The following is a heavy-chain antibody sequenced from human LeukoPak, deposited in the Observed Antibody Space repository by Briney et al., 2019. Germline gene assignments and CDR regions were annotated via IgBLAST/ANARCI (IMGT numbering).Heavy chain of an antibody. D-gene: IGHD2-15*01. J-gene: IGHJ4*02. CDR3: ARADCSGGSCYDEHFDY. Sequence: SETLSLTCTVSGYSISSGYYWGWIRQPPGKGLEWIGSIHHTANTYYNPSLKSRVTISVDPSNNQFSLKLDSVTAADTAVYYCARADCSGGSCYDEHFDYWGQGTLVTVSS. CDR2: IHHTANT. V-gene: IGHV4-38-2*02. CDR1: GYSISSGYY.